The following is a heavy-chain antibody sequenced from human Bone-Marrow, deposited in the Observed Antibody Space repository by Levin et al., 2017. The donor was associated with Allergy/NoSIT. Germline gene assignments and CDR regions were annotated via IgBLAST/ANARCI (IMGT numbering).Heavy chain of an antibody. CDR1: GFTFSSYW. CDR2: IKQDGSEK. Sequence: GASVKVSCAASGFTFSSYWMSWVRLTPGKGLEWVANIKQDGSEKYYVDSVKGRFTISRDNAKNSLYLQMNSLRAEDTAVYYCAGGLAAHLFDYWGQGTLVTVSS. CDR3: AGGLAAHLFDY. D-gene: IGHD6-13*01. V-gene: IGHV3-7*02. J-gene: IGHJ4*02.